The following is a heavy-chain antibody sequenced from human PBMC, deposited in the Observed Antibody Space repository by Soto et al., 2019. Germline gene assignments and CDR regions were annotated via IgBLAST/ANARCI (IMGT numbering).Heavy chain of an antibody. J-gene: IGHJ6*02. CDR1: GFTFSTYG. CDR3: AKDGCSGASCYVYYYGLDV. V-gene: IGHV3-30*18. Sequence: PGGSLRLSCAASGFTFSTYGMHWVRQAPGKGLEWVAVISYDGSNKYYADSVKGRFTISRDNSKNTLYLQMNSLRAEDTAVYYCAKDGCSGASCYVYYYGLDVWGQGTTVTVSS. D-gene: IGHD2-15*01. CDR2: ISYDGSNK.